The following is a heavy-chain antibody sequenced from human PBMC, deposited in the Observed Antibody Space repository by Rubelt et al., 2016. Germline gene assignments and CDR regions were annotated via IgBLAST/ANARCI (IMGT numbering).Heavy chain of an antibody. J-gene: IGHJ4*02. CDR3: ATPSGY. CDR1: GFTFSGSA. V-gene: IGHV3-73*01. Sequence: EVQLVESGGDLLKPVGSLRLSCAASGFTFSGSAIHWVRQASGKGLEWVGRIGRRANSYATGSAASVKGRFTISREESRDTADLQMNSLRTEDTAVYYCATPSGYWGQGTLVTVSS. CDR2: IGRRANSYAT.